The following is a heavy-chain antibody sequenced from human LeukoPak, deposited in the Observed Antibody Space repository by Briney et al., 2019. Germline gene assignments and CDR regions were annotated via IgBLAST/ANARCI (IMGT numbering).Heavy chain of an antibody. CDR3: ARVAYCGGDCYNWFAP. Sequence: ASVKVSCKSSGYTFTGYYMHWVRQAPGQGLEWMGWINPNSGGTNYAQKFQGRVTMTRDTSISTAYMELSRLRSDDTAVYYCARVAYCGGDCYNWFAPWGQGTLVTVSS. J-gene: IGHJ5*02. D-gene: IGHD2-21*02. CDR1: GYTFTGYY. V-gene: IGHV1-2*02. CDR2: INPNSGGT.